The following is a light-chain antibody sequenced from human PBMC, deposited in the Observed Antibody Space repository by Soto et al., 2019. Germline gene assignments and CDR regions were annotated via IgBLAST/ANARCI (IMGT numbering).Light chain of an antibody. CDR2: SAS. J-gene: IGKJ3*01. CDR3: MQARQTPPT. Sequence: DIVMTQSPLSLPVTPGEPAAISCRSSQSLLHSSGYTYLDWYLQKPGQSPQLLIHSASNRASGVPDRFSGTGSGTDFTLHISRVEAEDVGVDFCMQARQTPPTFGPGTRVDI. CDR1: QSLLHSSGYTY. V-gene: IGKV2-28*01.